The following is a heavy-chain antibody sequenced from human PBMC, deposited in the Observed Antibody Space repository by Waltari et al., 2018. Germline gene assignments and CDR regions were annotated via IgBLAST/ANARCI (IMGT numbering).Heavy chain of an antibody. D-gene: IGHD6-13*01. Sequence: QVQLVESGGGVVQPGTSLRLSCAASGFTFSRDGRHWVRQAPGKGVWWVAVIWYDGSNKYYADSEKGRFTIARDNSKNTLYLQRNSLRAEDTAMYYCAKDRGSSQPFDYWGQGTLVTVSS. CDR2: IWYDGSNK. CDR3: AKDRGSSQPFDY. V-gene: IGHV3-30*18. CDR1: GFTFSRDG. J-gene: IGHJ4*02.